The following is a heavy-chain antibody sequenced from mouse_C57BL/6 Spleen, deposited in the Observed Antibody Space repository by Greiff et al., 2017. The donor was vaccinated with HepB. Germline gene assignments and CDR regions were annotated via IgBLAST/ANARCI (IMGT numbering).Heavy chain of an antibody. CDR1: GYTFTSYW. Sequence: QVHVKQSGTELVKPGASVKLSCKASGYTFTSYWMHWVKQRPGQGLEWIGNINPSNGGTNYNEKFKSKATLTVDKSSSTAYMQLSSLTSEDSAVYYCARSGITTVVGDYFDYWGQGTTLTVSS. V-gene: IGHV1-53*01. J-gene: IGHJ2*01. D-gene: IGHD1-1*01. CDR2: INPSNGGT. CDR3: ARSGITTVVGDYFDY.